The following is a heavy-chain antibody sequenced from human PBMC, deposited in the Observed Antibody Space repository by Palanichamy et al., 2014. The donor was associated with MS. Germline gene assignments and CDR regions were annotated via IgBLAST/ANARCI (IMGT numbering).Heavy chain of an antibody. CDR1: GGSISSTVYY. V-gene: IGHV4-31*03. J-gene: IGHJ6*02. CDR2: VYYTGSA. Sequence: QVQLQESGPGLVTPSQTLSLTCTVSGGSISSTVYYWTWIRQLPGKGLEWIGYVYYTGSAYYNPSFKSRASMAVDTSKNQFSLKLTSVTVADTVVYYCARDASAAGNMDVWGQGTTVTVSS. D-gene: IGHD6-13*01. CDR3: ARDASAAGNMDV.